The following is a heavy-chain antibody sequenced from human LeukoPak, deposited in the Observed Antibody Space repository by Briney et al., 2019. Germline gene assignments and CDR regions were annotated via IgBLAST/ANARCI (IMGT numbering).Heavy chain of an antibody. Sequence: SETLSLTCTVSGGSISSSSYYWGWIRQPPGKGLEWIGSIYYSGSTYYNPSLKSRVTISVDTSKNQFSLKLSSVTAADTAVYYCARDRADDIVVVPAANYGMDVWGQGTTVTVSS. CDR2: IYYSGST. V-gene: IGHV4-39*07. CDR1: GGSISSSSYY. CDR3: ARDRADDIVVVPAANYGMDV. J-gene: IGHJ6*02. D-gene: IGHD2-2*01.